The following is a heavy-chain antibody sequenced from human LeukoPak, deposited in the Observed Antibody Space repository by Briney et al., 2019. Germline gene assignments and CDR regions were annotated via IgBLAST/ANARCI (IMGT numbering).Heavy chain of an antibody. V-gene: IGHV1-18*01. CDR3: ARRVAVARRDAFDI. CDR1: GYTFTSYG. Sequence: ASVKVSCKASGYTFTSYGISWVRQAPGQGLEWMGWISSYNGNTNYAQKLQGRVTMSTDTSTGTAYMELRSLRSDDTAVCYCARRVAVARRDAFDIWGQGTMVTASS. J-gene: IGHJ3*02. CDR2: ISSYNGNT. D-gene: IGHD6-19*01.